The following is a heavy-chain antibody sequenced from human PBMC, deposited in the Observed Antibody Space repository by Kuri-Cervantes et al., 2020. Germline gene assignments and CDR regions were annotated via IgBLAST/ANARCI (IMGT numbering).Heavy chain of an antibody. V-gene: IGHV1-2*04. J-gene: IGHJ4*02. CDR1: GYTFTGYY. Sequence: ASVKVSCKASGYTFTGYYMHWVRQAPGQGLEWMGWINPNSGGTNYAQKFQGWVTMTRDTSISTAYMELRSLRSDDTAVYYCARVEDRPTYHRYSDYWGQGTLVTVSS. CDR3: ARVEDRPTYHRYSDY. D-gene: IGHD2-21*01. CDR2: INPNSGGT.